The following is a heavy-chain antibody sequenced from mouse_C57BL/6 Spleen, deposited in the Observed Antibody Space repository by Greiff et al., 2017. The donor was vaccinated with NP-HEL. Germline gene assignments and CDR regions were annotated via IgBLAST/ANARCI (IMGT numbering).Heavy chain of an antibody. V-gene: IGHV10-1*01. J-gene: IGHJ3*01. CDR3: VRHEPFDGYYPFAY. D-gene: IGHD2-3*01. Sequence: EAGGGLVQPKGSLKLSCAASGFSFNTYAMNWVRQAPGKGLEWVARIRSKSNNYATYYADSVKDRFTISRDDSESMLYLQMNNLKTEDTAMYYCVRHEPFDGYYPFAYWGQGTLVTVSA. CDR1: GFSFNTYA. CDR2: IRSKSNNYAT.